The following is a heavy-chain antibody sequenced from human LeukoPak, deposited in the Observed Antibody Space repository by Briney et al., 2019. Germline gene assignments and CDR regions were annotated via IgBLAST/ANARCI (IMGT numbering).Heavy chain of an antibody. D-gene: IGHD3-22*01. V-gene: IGHV1-46*02. CDR3: ASSSYSDSSGYCPDYHYYYYAMDV. CDR2: INPGGGTT. J-gene: IGHJ6*02. CDR1: GYTFNRYY. Sequence: ASVKASCKASGYTFNRYYMHWVRQAPGQGLEWMGIINPGGGTTSYAQRFQGRVTMTRDTSTSTVYMELSSLRSEDTAVYYCASSSYSDSSGYCPDYHYYYYAMDVWGQGTTVTVSS.